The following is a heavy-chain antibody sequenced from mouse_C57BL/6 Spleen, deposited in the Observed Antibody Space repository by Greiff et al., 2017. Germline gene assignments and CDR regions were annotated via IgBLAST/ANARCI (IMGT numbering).Heavy chain of an antibody. CDR2: IDPSDSYT. CDR3: ARSGDVDWYFDV. CDR1: GYTFTSYW. V-gene: IGHV1-69*01. D-gene: IGHD3-1*01. J-gene: IGHJ1*03. Sequence: VQLQQPGAELVMPGASVKLSCKASGYTFTSYWMHWVKQRPGQGLEWIGEIDPSDSYTNYNQKFKGKSTLTVDKSSSTAYMQLSSLTSEGSAVYYCARSGDVDWYFDVWGTGTTVTVSS.